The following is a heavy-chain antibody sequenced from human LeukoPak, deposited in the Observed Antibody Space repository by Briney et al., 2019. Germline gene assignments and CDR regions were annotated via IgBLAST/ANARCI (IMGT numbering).Heavy chain of an antibody. V-gene: IGHV1-69*05. J-gene: IGHJ5*02. CDR3: AIETS. CDR2: IIPIFGTA. Sequence: ASVKVSCKASGYTFTSYGISWVRRAPGQGLEWMGGIIPIFGTANYAQKFQGRVTITTDESTSTAYMELSSLRSEDTAVYYCAIETSWGQGTLVTVSS. CDR1: GYTFTSYG.